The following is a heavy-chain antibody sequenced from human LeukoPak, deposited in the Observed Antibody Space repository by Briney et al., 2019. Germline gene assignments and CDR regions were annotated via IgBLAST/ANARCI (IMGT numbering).Heavy chain of an antibody. J-gene: IGHJ4*02. CDR3: ARLLTPFLRQGLWLAAAGTFDY. D-gene: IGHD6-13*01. Sequence: PSQTLSLTCTVSGGSIGSGGYYWSWIRQHPGKGLEWIGYIYYSGSTYYNPSLKSRVTISVDTSKNQFSLKLSSVTAADTAVYYCARLLTPFLRQGLWLAAAGTFDYWGQGTLVTVSS. CDR1: GGSIGSGGYY. CDR2: IYYSGST. V-gene: IGHV4-31*03.